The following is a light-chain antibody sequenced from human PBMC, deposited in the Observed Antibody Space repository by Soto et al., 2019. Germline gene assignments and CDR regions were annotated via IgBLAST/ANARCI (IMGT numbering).Light chain of an antibody. J-gene: IGKJ4*01. CDR2: GAS. CDR3: QQYGSSPLT. V-gene: IGKV3-20*01. CDR1: QSVSSSY. Sequence: EIVLTQSPGTLSLSPGERATLSCRANQSVSSSYLAWYQQKPGQAPRLLIYGASSSATGIPDRFSGSGSGTDFTLTISRLEPEDFPVYYCQQYGSSPLTFGGGTKVEIK.